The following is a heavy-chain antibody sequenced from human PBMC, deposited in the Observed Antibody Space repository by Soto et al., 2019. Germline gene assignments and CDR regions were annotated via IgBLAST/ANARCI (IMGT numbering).Heavy chain of an antibody. CDR1: GFSVTSYY. J-gene: IGHJ6*02. V-gene: IGHV3-53*02. Sequence: EVQLVETGGGLIQPGGSLTLSCAASGFSVTSYYMDWVRQAPGKGLEWVSLIYTGGNTNYADSVKGRFTISRASSKNTVYLQMNSLRVEDTAVYYCARDYYYGSGNYYRADYYHYGLDVWGQGTTVTVSS. D-gene: IGHD3-10*01. CDR2: IYTGGNT. CDR3: ARDYYYGSGNYYRADYYHYGLDV.